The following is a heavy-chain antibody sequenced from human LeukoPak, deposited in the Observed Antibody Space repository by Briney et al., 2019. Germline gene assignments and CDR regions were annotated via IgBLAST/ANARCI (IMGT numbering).Heavy chain of an antibody. CDR2: IYYSGNT. CDR3: ARVWFGGYAMDV. J-gene: IGHJ6*02. CDR1: GYSISSSNW. V-gene: IGHV4-28*03. D-gene: IGHD3-10*01. Sequence: PSETLYLTCDVSGYSISSSNWWGWIRQPPGKGLEWLGYIYYSGNTYYNPSLKSRVTMSVDTSKNQFSLKLSSVTAVDTAVYYCARVWFGGYAMDVWGQGTTITVSS.